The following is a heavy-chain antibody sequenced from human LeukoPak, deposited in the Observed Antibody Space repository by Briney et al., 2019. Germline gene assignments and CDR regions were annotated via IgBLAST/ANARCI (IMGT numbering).Heavy chain of an antibody. Sequence: GGSLRLSCAASGFTFDAYAMHWVRQAPGKGLEWVSGISWNSGSISHADSVKGRFTISRDNAKNSLYLQMNSLRAEDTALYYCAKDPDYYGSGHFDYWGQGTLVTVSS. CDR2: ISWNSGSI. CDR3: AKDPDYYGSGHFDY. J-gene: IGHJ4*02. CDR1: GFTFDAYA. D-gene: IGHD3-10*01. V-gene: IGHV3-9*01.